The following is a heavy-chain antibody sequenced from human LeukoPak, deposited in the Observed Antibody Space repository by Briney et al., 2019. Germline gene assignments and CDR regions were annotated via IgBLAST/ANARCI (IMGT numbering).Heavy chain of an antibody. CDR3: AKNRVVFNLNYAYSFDY. V-gene: IGHV3-30*18. CDR2: ISYDGSDK. CDR1: GFTFSNFG. D-gene: IGHD1-7*01. Sequence: GRSLRLSCAASGFTFSNFGMHWVRQAPGKGLEWVAVISYDGSDKFYADSVKGRFTISRDNSKNTLYLQMNSLRTEDTAVYYCAKNRVVFNLNYAYSFDYWGQGTLVTVSS. J-gene: IGHJ4*02.